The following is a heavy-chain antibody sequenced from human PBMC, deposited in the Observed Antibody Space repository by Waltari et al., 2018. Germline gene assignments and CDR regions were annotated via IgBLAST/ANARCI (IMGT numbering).Heavy chain of an antibody. J-gene: IGHJ4*02. Sequence: GFTFSSYAMSWVRQAPGKGLEWVSAISGSGGSTYYADSVKGRFTISRDNSKNTLYLQMNSLRAEDTAVYYCAKRTQRSGVRDYWGQGTLVTVSS. CDR2: ISGSGGST. CDR1: GFTFSSYA. V-gene: IGHV3-23*01. CDR3: AKRTQRSGVRDY. D-gene: IGHD3-3*01.